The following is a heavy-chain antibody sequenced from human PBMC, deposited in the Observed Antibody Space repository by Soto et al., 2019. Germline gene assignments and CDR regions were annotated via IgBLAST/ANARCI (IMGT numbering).Heavy chain of an antibody. Sequence: WGSLRLSCADSGFTFSTFGVHWVRQAPGRGLEWVAVISHDGRSKFYGDSVRGRSTVSRDNSKNMVSLEMNSLRPEDTAVYYCAKDRGYCDTSSCYLGHSFDIWGQGTVVTVSS. V-gene: IGHV3-30*18. CDR2: ISHDGRSK. CDR1: GFTFSTFG. D-gene: IGHD2-15*01. CDR3: AKDRGYCDTSSCYLGHSFDI. J-gene: IGHJ3*02.